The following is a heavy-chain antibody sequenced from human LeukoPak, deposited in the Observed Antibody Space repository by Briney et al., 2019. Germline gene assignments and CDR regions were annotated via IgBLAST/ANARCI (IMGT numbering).Heavy chain of an antibody. D-gene: IGHD2-2*01. Sequence: GGSLRLSCAASGFTFSSYGMHWVRQAPGKGLEWVAFIRYDGSNKYYADSVKGRFTISRDNSKNTLYLQINSLRAEDTAVYYCAKEIPPYCSSTSCYEGFDYWGQGTLVTVSS. CDR2: IRYDGSNK. CDR1: GFTFSSYG. V-gene: IGHV3-30*02. CDR3: AKEIPPYCSSTSCYEGFDY. J-gene: IGHJ4*02.